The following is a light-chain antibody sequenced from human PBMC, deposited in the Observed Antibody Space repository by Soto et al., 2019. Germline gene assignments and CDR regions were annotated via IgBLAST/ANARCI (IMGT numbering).Light chain of an antibody. V-gene: IGLV2-14*01. CDR3: SSYTSSDQDVV. CDR1: SSDVGGYNY. J-gene: IGLJ2*01. Sequence: QSALTQPASVSGSPGQSITISCTGTSSDVGGYNYVSWYQQHPGKAPKLMIYDVSNRPSGVSNRFSGSKSGNTASLTISGRQAEDEADYYCSSYTSSDQDVVFGGGTKLTVL. CDR2: DVS.